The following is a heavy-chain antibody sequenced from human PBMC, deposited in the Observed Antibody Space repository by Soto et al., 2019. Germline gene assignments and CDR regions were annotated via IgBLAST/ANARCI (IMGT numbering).Heavy chain of an antibody. J-gene: IGHJ5*02. Sequence: ASVKVSCKASGGTFSSYAISWVRQAPGQGLEWMGGIIPIFGTANYAQKFQGRVTITGDKSTSTAYMELSSLRSEDTAVYYCARDFASQTHPNWFDPWGPGTLVTVSS. CDR1: GGTFSSYA. V-gene: IGHV1-69*06. CDR2: IIPIFGTA. D-gene: IGHD6-6*01. CDR3: ARDFASQTHPNWFDP.